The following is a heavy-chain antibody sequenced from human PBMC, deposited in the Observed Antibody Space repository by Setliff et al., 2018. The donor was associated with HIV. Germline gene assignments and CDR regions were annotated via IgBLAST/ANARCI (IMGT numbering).Heavy chain of an antibody. D-gene: IGHD1-26*01. V-gene: IGHV4-34*01. CDR1: GGSFSAYH. CDR2: IQHSGSA. J-gene: IGHJ3*02. CDR3: AKTSVGATGLYAFDI. Sequence: SETLSLTCSVYGGSFSAYHWNWIRQPPGKGLEWIGEIQHSGSATYNPSLKSRVTMSLDKSKNQFSLKLSSMTAADTAVYYCAKTSVGATGLYAFDIWGQGTMVTVSS.